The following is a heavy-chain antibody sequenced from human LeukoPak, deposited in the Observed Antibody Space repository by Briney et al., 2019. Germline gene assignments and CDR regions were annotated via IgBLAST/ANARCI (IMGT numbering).Heavy chain of an antibody. D-gene: IGHD1-26*01. V-gene: IGHV4-30-2*01. CDR2: IYHSGST. CDR1: GGSISSGGYY. J-gene: IGHJ3*02. CDR3: ARDPVTEVGATHDAFDI. Sequence: SQTLSLTCTVSGGSISSGGYYWSWIRQPPGKGLEWIGYIYHSGSTYYNPSLKSRVTISVDTSKNQFSLKLSSVTAADTAVYYCARDPVTEVGATHDAFDIWGQGTMVTVSS.